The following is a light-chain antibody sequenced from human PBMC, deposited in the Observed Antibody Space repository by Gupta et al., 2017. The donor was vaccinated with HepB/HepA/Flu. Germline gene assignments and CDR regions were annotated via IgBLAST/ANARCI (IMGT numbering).Light chain of an antibody. CDR2: GSS. J-gene: IGKJ3*01. Sequence: EIVLTKSPGTLSLSPGDRATLSCRASQSVSSSYLAWYQQKPGQAPRLLIYGSSSRATGIPDRFSGSGSGTDFTLTISRLEPEDFAVYYCQQYGSSPPGVTFGPGTKVDIK. V-gene: IGKV3-20*01. CDR3: QQYGSSPPGVT. CDR1: QSVSSSY.